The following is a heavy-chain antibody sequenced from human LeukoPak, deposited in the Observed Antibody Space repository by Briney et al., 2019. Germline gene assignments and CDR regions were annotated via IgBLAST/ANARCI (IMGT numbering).Heavy chain of an antibody. V-gene: IGHV1-2*02. CDR1: GYTFTGYY. CDR3: ARTFVVYCSGGSCSSASHFDY. Sequence: ASVKVSCKASGYTFTGYYMHWVRQAPGQELEWMGWINPNSGDTNYAQKFQGRVTMTRDTSISTAYMELSRLRSDDTAVYYCARTFVVYCSGGSCSSASHFDYWGQGTLVTVSS. CDR2: INPNSGDT. D-gene: IGHD2-15*01. J-gene: IGHJ4*02.